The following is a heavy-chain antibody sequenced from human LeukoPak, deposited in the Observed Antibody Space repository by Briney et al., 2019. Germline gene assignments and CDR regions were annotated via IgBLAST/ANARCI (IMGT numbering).Heavy chain of an antibody. J-gene: IGHJ3*02. CDR1: GGTFSSYA. Sequence: ASVKVSCKASGGTFSSYAISWVRRAPGQGLEWMGGIIPIFGTANYAQKFQGRVTITADESTSTAYMELSSLRSEDTAVYYCARGVGLDNAFDIWGQGTMVTVSS. CDR2: IIPIFGTA. D-gene: IGHD1-26*01. CDR3: ARGVGLDNAFDI. V-gene: IGHV1-69*13.